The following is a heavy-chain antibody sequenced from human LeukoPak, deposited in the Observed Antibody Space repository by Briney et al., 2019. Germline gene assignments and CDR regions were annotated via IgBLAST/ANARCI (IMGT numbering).Heavy chain of an antibody. CDR1: GGSISSSSYY. D-gene: IGHD4-11*01. Sequence: KPSETLSLTCTVSGGSISSSSYYWGWIRQPPGKGPEWIGSIYYSGSTYYNPSLKSRVTISVDTSKNQFSLKLSSVTAADTAVYYCANLIMTTVYYGMDVWGQGTTVTVSS. CDR3: ANLIMTTVYYGMDV. V-gene: IGHV4-39*01. J-gene: IGHJ6*02. CDR2: IYYSGST.